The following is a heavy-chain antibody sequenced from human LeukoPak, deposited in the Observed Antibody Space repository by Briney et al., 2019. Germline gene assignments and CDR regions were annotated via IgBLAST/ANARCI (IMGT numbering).Heavy chain of an antibody. V-gene: IGHV3-74*01. CDR3: ARDPRNVGLAP. J-gene: IGHJ5*02. D-gene: IGHD2-15*01. CDR2: NNGDGSTT. Sequence: GGSLRLSCAASGFSLSGYWMYWVRQAPGKGLMYISRNNGDGSTTNYADVVKGRFTMSRDNVKNTLYLQMNSLRVEDTAVYYCARDPRNVGLAPWGQGTLVTVSS. CDR1: GFSLSGYW.